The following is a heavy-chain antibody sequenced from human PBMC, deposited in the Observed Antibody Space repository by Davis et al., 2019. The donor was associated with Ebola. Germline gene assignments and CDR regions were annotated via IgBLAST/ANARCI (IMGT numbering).Heavy chain of an antibody. CDR3: VRFGYGAY. CDR2: IYDSGRT. Sequence: PSETLSLTCTVSGVSISRHYWSWIRQPPGKGLEWIGIIYDSGRTNYNPSLKSRVTISADTSKNQFSLKLRSVTAADTAVYYCVRFGYGAYWGQGTLVTVSS. J-gene: IGHJ4*02. CDR1: GVSISRHY. V-gene: IGHV4-59*11. D-gene: IGHD3-22*01.